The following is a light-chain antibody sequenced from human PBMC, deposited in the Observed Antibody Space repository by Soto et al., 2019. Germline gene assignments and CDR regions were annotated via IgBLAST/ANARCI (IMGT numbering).Light chain of an antibody. CDR1: SSDVGGYNS. J-gene: IGLJ2*01. CDR2: DVS. V-gene: IGLV2-11*01. CDR3: SSNADRNTLI. Sequence: QAVVTQPRSVSGSPGQSVTVSCTGTSSDVGGYNSVSWYRQHPGKAPKLLIYDVSKRPSGVPDRFSGSKSGYTASLTISGLQAEDEAHYYCSSNADRNTLIFGGGTKVTVL.